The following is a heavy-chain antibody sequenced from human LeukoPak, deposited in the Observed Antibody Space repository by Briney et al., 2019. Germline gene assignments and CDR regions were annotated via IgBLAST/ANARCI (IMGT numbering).Heavy chain of an antibody. V-gene: IGHV3-49*04. CDR1: GFTFRDYA. J-gene: IGHJ4*02. CDR2: IRHRAYGGAT. Sequence: GGSLRLSCATSGFTFRDYAMSWVRQTPGKGLEWIGVIRHRAYGGATEYAASVKGRFTISRDDSRGIADLQMNSLKTEDTAVYYCARGVYYFDYWGQGALVTVSS. CDR3: ARGVYYFDY.